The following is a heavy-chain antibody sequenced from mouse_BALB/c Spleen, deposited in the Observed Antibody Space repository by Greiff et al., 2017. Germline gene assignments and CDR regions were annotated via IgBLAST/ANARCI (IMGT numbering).Heavy chain of an antibody. CDR1: GFTFSSYA. V-gene: IGHV5-6-5*01. D-gene: IGHD1-1*01. Sequence: EVKVEESGGGLVKPGGSLKLSCAASGFTFSSYAMSWVRQTPEKRLEWVASISSGGSTYYPDSVKGRFTISRDNARNILYLQMSSLRSEDTAMYYCARVRSSSFDDWGQGTTLTVSS. J-gene: IGHJ2*01. CDR3: ARVRSSSFDD. CDR2: ISSGGST.